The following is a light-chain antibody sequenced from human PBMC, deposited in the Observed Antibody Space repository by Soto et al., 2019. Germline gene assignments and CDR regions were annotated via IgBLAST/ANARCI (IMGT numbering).Light chain of an antibody. CDR2: GAS. J-gene: IGKJ5*01. CDR3: QQYNNWPPIT. V-gene: IGKV3-20*01. CDR1: QSISSSF. Sequence: EIVLTQSPGILSLSPGERASLSCGASQSISSSFLAWYQQKPGQAPRLLIYGASSRATGTPDRFSGSRSGTDFTLTISRLEPEDFAVYYCQQYNNWPPITFGQGTRLEIK.